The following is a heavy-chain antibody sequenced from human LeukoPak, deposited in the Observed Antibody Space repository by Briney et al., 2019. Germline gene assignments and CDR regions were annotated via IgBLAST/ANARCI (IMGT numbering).Heavy chain of an antibody. Sequence: SETLSLTCTVSGGSISSYYWSWIRQPPGKGLEWIGYIYYSGSTNYNPSLKSRVTISVDTTKNQFSLKLSSVTAADTAVYYCARAVVVVPAAMLGIYYYYYMDVWGKGTTVTISS. V-gene: IGHV4-59*12. CDR1: GGSISSYY. J-gene: IGHJ6*03. CDR2: IYYSGST. CDR3: ARAVVVVPAAMLGIYYYYYMDV. D-gene: IGHD2-2*01.